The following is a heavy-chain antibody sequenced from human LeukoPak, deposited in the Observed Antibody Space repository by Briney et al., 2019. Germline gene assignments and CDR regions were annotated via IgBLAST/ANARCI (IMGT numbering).Heavy chain of an antibody. CDR2: ISSSSSHI. Sequence: PGGSLRLSCAASGFTFSCYTMNWVRQAPGKGLELVSSISSSSSHIYYADSVKGRFTISRDNAKNSLYLQMNSLRAEDTAVYYCARVVPGTGFFYWGQGTLVTVSS. J-gene: IGHJ4*02. CDR1: GFTFSCYT. D-gene: IGHD2-8*02. CDR3: ARVVPGTGFFY. V-gene: IGHV3-21*01.